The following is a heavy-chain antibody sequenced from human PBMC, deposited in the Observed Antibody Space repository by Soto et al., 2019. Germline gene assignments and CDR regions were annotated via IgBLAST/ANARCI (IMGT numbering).Heavy chain of an antibody. CDR2: IYTSGST. Sequence: SETLSRTCTVSGGSISSYYWSWIRQPAGKGLEWIGRIYTSGSTNYNPSLKSRVTMSVDTSKNQFSLKLSSVTAADTAVYYCAREVTDGSGSYYKGNWFEPWGQGTLVTVSS. D-gene: IGHD3-10*01. J-gene: IGHJ5*02. CDR1: GGSISSYY. CDR3: AREVTDGSGSYYKGNWFEP. V-gene: IGHV4-4*07.